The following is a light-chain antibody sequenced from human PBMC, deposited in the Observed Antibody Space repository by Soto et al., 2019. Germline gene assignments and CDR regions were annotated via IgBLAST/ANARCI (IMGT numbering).Light chain of an antibody. J-gene: IGLJ1*01. CDR3: SSYTSSSTLYYV. CDR1: SSDVGGYNY. V-gene: IGLV2-14*01. CDR2: DVS. Sequence: QSALTQPASVSGSPGQSITISCTGTSSDVGGYNYVSWYQQHPGKAPKLMIYDVSNLPSGVSNRFSGSKSGNTASLTISGLQAEDEADYYCSSYTSSSTLYYVFGTWTKLTVL.